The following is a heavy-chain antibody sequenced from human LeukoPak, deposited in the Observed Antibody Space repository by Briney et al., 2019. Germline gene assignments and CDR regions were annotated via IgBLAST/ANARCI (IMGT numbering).Heavy chain of an antibody. CDR1: GGSISSSSYY. Sequence: SETLSLTCTVSGGSISSSSYYWGWIRQPPGKGLEWIGSIYYSGSTYYNPSLKSRVTISVDTSKTQISLKLSSVTAADTAVYYCARQGTAMVTNFDYWGQGTLVTVSS. V-gene: IGHV4-39*01. CDR2: IYYSGST. CDR3: ARQGTAMVTNFDY. J-gene: IGHJ4*02. D-gene: IGHD5-18*01.